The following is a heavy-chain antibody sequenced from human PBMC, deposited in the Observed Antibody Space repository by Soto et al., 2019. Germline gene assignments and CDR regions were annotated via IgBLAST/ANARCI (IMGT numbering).Heavy chain of an antibody. J-gene: IGHJ5*02. Sequence: GASVKVSGKASGYTFTSYGISWVRQAPGQGLEWMGWISAYNGNKNYAQKLQGRVTMTADTSTSTAYMELRSLRSDDTAVYYCARVPIAVAGTYWFDPWGQGTLVTVSS. V-gene: IGHV1-18*01. CDR3: ARVPIAVAGTYWFDP. CDR1: GYTFTSYG. CDR2: ISAYNGNK. D-gene: IGHD6-19*01.